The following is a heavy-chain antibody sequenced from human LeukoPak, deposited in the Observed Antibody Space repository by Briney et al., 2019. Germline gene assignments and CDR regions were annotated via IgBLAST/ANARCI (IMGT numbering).Heavy chain of an antibody. D-gene: IGHD7-27*01. CDR3: AREGNRGNYFDY. CDR2: INPNSGGT. V-gene: IGHV1-2*02. J-gene: IGHJ4*02. Sequence: ASVKVSCKASGYTFTGYYMHWVRQAPGQGLEWMGWINPNSGGTNYAQKFQGRVTMTRDTSISTAYMELSRLRSDGTAVYYCAREGNRGNYFDYWGQGTLVTVSS. CDR1: GYTFTGYY.